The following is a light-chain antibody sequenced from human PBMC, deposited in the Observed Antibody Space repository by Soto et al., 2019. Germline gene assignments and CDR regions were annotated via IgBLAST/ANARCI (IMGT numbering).Light chain of an antibody. CDR2: GAY. J-gene: IGKJ1*01. Sequence: EIVFTQSPGTLSFSPGERATLSCRASQSVGGSYVGWYQQKPGQGPRLLIYGAYSRATGIPDRFSGSGSGTDFTLTISRLEPEDFAVYYCQLFGGSRTFGQGTKVDIK. V-gene: IGKV3-20*01. CDR1: QSVGGSY. CDR3: QLFGGSRT.